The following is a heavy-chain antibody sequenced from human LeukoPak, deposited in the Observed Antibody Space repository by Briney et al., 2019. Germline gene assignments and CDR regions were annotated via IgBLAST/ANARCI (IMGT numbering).Heavy chain of an antibody. V-gene: IGHV1-2*02. Sequence: ASVKVSCKASGYTFTGYYMHWVRQAPGQGLEWMGWINPNSGGTNYAQKFQGRVTMTRDMSTSTVYMELSSLRSEDTAVYYCARVTTAYYFDYWGQGTLVTVSS. J-gene: IGHJ4*02. CDR3: ARVTTAYYFDY. CDR1: GYTFTGYY. D-gene: IGHD2/OR15-2a*01. CDR2: INPNSGGT.